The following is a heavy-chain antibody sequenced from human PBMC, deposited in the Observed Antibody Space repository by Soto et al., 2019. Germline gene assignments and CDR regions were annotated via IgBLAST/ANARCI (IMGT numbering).Heavy chain of an antibody. J-gene: IGHJ4*02. D-gene: IGHD1-26*01. V-gene: IGHV1-2*02. CDR1: GYTFTVYY. Sequence: ASVKVSCKASGYTFTVYYMHWVRQAPGQGLEWMGWINPKSGGTVYPQKFQGRVTMTWDTSISTAYMALTRLRSDDTAVYYCARDLAKGGGSAGFDYWGQGXLVTVYS. CDR3: ARDLAKGGGSAGFDY. CDR2: INPKSGGT.